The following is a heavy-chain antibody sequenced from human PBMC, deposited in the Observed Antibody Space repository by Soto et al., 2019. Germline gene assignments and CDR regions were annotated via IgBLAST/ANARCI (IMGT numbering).Heavy chain of an antibody. Sequence: QVQLVQSGAEVKKPGSSVKVSCKASGGTFSNYAINWARQAPGQGLEWMGGIIPFFGTANHAQKFQGRVTITADESTSTAYMELSSLRSEDRAVYYCARGPGAYNYFDYWGQGTLVTVSS. J-gene: IGHJ4*02. CDR1: GGTFSNYA. CDR2: IIPFFGTA. D-gene: IGHD5-18*01. V-gene: IGHV1-69*01. CDR3: ARGPGAYNYFDY.